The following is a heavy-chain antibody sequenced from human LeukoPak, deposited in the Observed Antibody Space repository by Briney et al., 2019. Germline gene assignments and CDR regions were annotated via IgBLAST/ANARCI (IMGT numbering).Heavy chain of an antibody. V-gene: IGHV5-51*01. CDR1: GYSFTNYW. J-gene: IGHJ5*02. D-gene: IGHD1-14*01. CDR3: ARVVSATEPIDP. Sequence: GESLKISCEASGYSFTNYWIVGVRQTPGKGLEWMGLIYPGDSDTRYGSSFEGQVTISADKSTLTAYLQWSSLKASDTAMYFCARVVSATEPIDPWGQGTPVTVSS. CDR2: IYPGDSDT.